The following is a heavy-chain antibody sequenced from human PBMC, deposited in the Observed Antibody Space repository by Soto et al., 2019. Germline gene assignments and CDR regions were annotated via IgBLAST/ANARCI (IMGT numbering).Heavy chain of an antibody. V-gene: IGHV4-34*01. CDR3: ARSRLPYYYYYGMDV. D-gene: IGHD6-6*01. Sequence: SETLSLTCAVYGGSFSGYFWSWIRQPPGKGLEWIGEINHSGSTKYNPSLKSRLTISVDTSKNLVSLRLSSMTAADTAVYYCARSRLPYYYYYGMDVWGQGTTVTVS. CDR2: INHSGST. J-gene: IGHJ6*02. CDR1: GGSFSGYF.